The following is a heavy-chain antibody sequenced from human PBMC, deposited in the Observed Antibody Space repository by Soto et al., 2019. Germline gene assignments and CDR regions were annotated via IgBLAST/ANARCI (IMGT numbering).Heavy chain of an antibody. CDR3: VSSSGFWSGYYTRAYYYYGMDV. CDR2: VYYSGCA. D-gene: IGHD3-3*01. J-gene: IGHJ6*02. CDR1: GGSISGYY. Sequence: SETLSLTCTVSGGSISGYYWSWIRQPPGKGLEWIGNVYYSGCAKYNPSVTRRVSISVDTSKNQFSLNLSSVTAADTAVYYCVSSSGFWSGYYTRAYYYYGMDVWGQGTTVTVSS. V-gene: IGHV4-59*12.